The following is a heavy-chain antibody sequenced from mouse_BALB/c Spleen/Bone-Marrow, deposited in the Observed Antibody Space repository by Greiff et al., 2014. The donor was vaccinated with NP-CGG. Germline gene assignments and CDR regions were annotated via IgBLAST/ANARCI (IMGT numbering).Heavy chain of an antibody. CDR2: ISSGGSYT. J-gene: IGHJ4*01. Sequence: EVQRVESGGGLVKPGGSLKLSCAASGFAFSSYDRSWVRQTPEKRLEWVATISSGGSYTYYPDSVKGRFTISRDNARNTLYLQMSSLRSEDTALYYCARVLRVYAMDYWGQGTSVTVSS. V-gene: IGHV5-9*02. D-gene: IGHD2-4*01. CDR3: ARVLRVYAMDY. CDR1: GFAFSSYD.